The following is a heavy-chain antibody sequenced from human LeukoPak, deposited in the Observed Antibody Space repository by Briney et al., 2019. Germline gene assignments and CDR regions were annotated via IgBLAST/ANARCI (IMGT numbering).Heavy chain of an antibody. Sequence: PGGSLRLSCAASGFTFSSYGMHWVRQAPGKGLEWVAVMWYDGSNKYYADSVKGRFTISRDNSKDTLYLQMNSLRAEDTAVYYCARDNQWLTDAFGIWGQGTMVTVSS. J-gene: IGHJ3*02. D-gene: IGHD6-19*01. CDR2: MWYDGSNK. CDR1: GFTFSSYG. CDR3: ARDNQWLTDAFGI. V-gene: IGHV3-33*01.